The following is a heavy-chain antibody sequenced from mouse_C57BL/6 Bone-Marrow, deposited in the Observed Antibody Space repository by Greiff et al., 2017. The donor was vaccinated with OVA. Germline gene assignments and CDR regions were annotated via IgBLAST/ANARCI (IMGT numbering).Heavy chain of an antibody. CDR1: GYSFTDYN. J-gene: IGHJ4*01. V-gene: IGHV1-39*01. CDR2: INPNSGTT. CDR3: ARNGLYAMDY. Sequence: VQLQQSGPELVKPGASVKISCTASGYSFTDYNMNWVQQSNGKCLEWIGVINPNSGTTSYNQKFKGKATLTVDQSSSTAYMQRISLTSEDSAVYYCARNGLYAMDYWGQGTSVTVSS.